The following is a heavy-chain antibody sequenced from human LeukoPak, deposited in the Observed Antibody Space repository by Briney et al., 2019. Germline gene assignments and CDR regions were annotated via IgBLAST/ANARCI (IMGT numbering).Heavy chain of an antibody. Sequence: GGSLRPSCAASGFTFSAYAISWVRQAPGEGLEWVSAISGSGGITYYADSVKGRFTISRGNSKNTLYLQMNSLRAEDTAVYYCAKHDPRRVVITNWFDPWGQGTLVTVSS. V-gene: IGHV3-23*01. CDR2: ISGSGGIT. D-gene: IGHD3-22*01. CDR3: AKHDPRRVVITNWFDP. J-gene: IGHJ5*02. CDR1: GFTFSAYA.